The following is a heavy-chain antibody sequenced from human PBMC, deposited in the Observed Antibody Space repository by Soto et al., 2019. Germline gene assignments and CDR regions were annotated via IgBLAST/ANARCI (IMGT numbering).Heavy chain of an antibody. CDR1: GGSISSGDYY. J-gene: IGHJ5*02. CDR3: AREGVAATENNCFDP. CDR2: IYYSGST. V-gene: IGHV4-30-4*01. Sequence: QVQLQESGPGLVKPSQTLSLTCTVSGGSISSGDYYWSWIRQPPGKGLEWIGYIYYSGSTYYNPSLKSRVTISVDTSMNQFSLKLSSVTAADTAVYYCAREGVAATENNCFDPWGQGTLVTVSS. D-gene: IGHD2-15*01.